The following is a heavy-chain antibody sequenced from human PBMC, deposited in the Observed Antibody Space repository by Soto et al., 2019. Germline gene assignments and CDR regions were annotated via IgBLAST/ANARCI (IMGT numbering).Heavy chain of an antibody. CDR1: GGSVSSGSYY. V-gene: IGHV4-61*01. D-gene: IGHD1-20*01. J-gene: IGHJ4*02. Sequence: SETLSLTCTVSGGSVSSGSYYWSWIRQPPGKGLEWIGYIYYSGSTNYNPSLKSRVTISVDTSKNQFSLKLSSVTAADTAVYYCAREITDYYDLWGQGNLVTVSS. CDR3: AREITDYYDL. CDR2: IYYSGST.